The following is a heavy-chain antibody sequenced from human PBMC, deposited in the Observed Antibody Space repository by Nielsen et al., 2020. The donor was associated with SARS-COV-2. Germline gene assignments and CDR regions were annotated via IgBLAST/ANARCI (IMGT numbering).Heavy chain of an antibody. CDR2: IYPRDSDN. CDR3: ARNTYGGSTDY. V-gene: IGHV5-51*01. CDR1: GYTFTSYW. D-gene: IGHD4-23*01. J-gene: IGHJ4*02. Sequence: GESLKISCQGSGYTFTSYWIGWVRQMPGKGLEWMGVIYPRDSDNRYNPSFQGQVTISADKSISTVYLQWSGLKASDSAMYYCARNTYGGSTDYWGQGTLVTVYS.